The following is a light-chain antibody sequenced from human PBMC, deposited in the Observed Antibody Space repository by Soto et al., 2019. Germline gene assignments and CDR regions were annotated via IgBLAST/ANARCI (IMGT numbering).Light chain of an antibody. CDR2: WAS. CDR1: QSVLYSSNNKNY. J-gene: IGKJ3*01. CDR3: QQYYSTPHA. V-gene: IGKV4-1*01. Sequence: DIVMTQSPDSLAVSLGESATINCKSSQSVLYSSNNKNYLAWYQQRPGQPPRLLIYWASTRESGVPDRVSGSGSGTDFTLTISSLQAEDVAVYYCQQYYSTPHAFGPGSKVDIK.